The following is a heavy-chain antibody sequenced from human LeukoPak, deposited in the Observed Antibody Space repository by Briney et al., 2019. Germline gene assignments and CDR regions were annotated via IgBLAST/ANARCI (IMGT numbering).Heavy chain of an antibody. CDR3: ATNPVTPEGYFDY. CDR1: GGSISSGDYY. CDR2: IFHSGNT. V-gene: IGHV4-30-2*01. Sequence: PSETLSLTCTVSGGSISSGDYYWNWIRQTPEKGLEWVGYIFHSGNTYYNPSLKSRVTISVDTSRNQFSLKLTSVTAADTAVYYCATNPVTPEGYFDYWGQGTLVTVSS. J-gene: IGHJ4*02. D-gene: IGHD4-23*01.